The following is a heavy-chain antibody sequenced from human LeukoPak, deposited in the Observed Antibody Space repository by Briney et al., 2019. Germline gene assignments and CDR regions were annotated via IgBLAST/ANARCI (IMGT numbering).Heavy chain of an antibody. CDR1: GFIFSDYS. V-gene: IGHV3-21*06. D-gene: IGHD3-10*02. Sequence: GGSLRLSCVASGFIFSDYSMDWVRQAPGKGLEWVSSISSSSAYIFYSDSVKGRFTISRDNAQSSLYLQMNSLRAEDTAVYYCAELGITMIGGVWGKGTTVTISS. CDR2: ISSSSAYI. J-gene: IGHJ6*04. CDR3: AELGITMIGGV.